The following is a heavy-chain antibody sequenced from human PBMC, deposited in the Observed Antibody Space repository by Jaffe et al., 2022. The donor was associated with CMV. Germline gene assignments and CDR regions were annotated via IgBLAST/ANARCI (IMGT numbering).Heavy chain of an antibody. D-gene: IGHD5-18*01. CDR2: IKSKTDGGTT. Sequence: EVQLVESGGGLVKPGGSLRLSCAASGFTFSNAWMSWVRQAPGKGLEWVGRIKSKTDGGTTDYAAPVKGRFTISRDDSKNTLYLQMNSLKTEDTAVYYCTTDGDGTRRIQLWLWGYYWGQGTLVTVSS. V-gene: IGHV3-15*01. J-gene: IGHJ4*02. CDR1: GFTFSNAW. CDR3: TTDGDGTRRIQLWLWGYY.